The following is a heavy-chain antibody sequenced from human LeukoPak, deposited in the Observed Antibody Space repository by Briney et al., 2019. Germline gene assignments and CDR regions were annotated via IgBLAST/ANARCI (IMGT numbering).Heavy chain of an antibody. D-gene: IGHD2-2*01. Sequence: PSETLSLTCAVSGGSISSSNWWSWVRQPPGKGLEWIGEIYHSGSTNYNPSLKSRVTISVDKSKNQFSLKLSSVTAADTAVYYCARVRLLRPPIDAFDIWGQGTMVTVSS. V-gene: IGHV4-4*02. CDR3: ARVRLLRPPIDAFDI. CDR2: IYHSGST. J-gene: IGHJ3*02. CDR1: GGSISSSNW.